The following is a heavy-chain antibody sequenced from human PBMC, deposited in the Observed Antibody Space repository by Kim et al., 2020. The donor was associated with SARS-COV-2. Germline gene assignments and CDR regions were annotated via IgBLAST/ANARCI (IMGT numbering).Heavy chain of an antibody. CDR1: GYSFTSYW. D-gene: IGHD6-19*01. V-gene: IGHV5-51*01. CDR3: GGPGGWVDYYYGMDV. Sequence: GESLKISCKGSGYSFTSYWIGWVRQMPGKGLEWMGIIYPGDSDTRYSPSFQGQVTIAADKSISNAYLQWSSLKASDTAMYYCGGPGGWVDYYYGMDVWGQGNAVTVSS. CDR2: IYPGDSDT. J-gene: IGHJ6*02.